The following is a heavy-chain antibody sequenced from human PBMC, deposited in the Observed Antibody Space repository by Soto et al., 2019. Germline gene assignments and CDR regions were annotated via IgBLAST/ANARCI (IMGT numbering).Heavy chain of an antibody. J-gene: IGHJ4*02. CDR1: GFTFSDYY. D-gene: IGHD6-13*01. CDR2: SSSSRGHT. V-gene: IGHV3-11*06. CDR3: ARVHSSSYHYFDY. Sequence: AGGSLMLSCADSGFTFSDYYMNWVRQAPGKGLECVSYSSSSRGHTNFADSVKVRFTISRDNSKNTLYLQMSSLRAEDTAVYYCARVHSSSYHYFDYWGQGTVVTVSS.